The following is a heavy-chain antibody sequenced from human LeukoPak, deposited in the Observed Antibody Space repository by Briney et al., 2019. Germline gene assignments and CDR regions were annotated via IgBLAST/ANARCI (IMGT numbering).Heavy chain of an antibody. V-gene: IGHV3-74*01. CDR2: INSDGSSP. Sequence: GGSLRLSCAPSGFTFSSYWMHWVRQAPGKGLVWVSRINSDGSSPSYADSVKGRFTISRDNAKNTLYLQMNSLRAEDAAVYYCARDRYSSSWYQATWGQGTLVTVSS. CDR1: GFTFSSYW. J-gene: IGHJ5*02. D-gene: IGHD6-13*01. CDR3: ARDRYSSSWYQAT.